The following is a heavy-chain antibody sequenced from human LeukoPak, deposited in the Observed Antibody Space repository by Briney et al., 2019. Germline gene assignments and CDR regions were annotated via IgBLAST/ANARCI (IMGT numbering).Heavy chain of an antibody. J-gene: IGHJ4*02. CDR1: GDSISSSNYY. CDR3: ARRRGALDY. V-gene: IGHV4-39*01. CDR2: TYYSGST. Sequence: PSETLSLTCTVSGDSISSSNYYWGWIRQPPGKGLEWIGSTYYSGSTYYNPSLKSRVTISVDTSRNQFSLKVSSVTAADTAVYYCARRRGALDYWGQGTLVTVSS. D-gene: IGHD1-26*01.